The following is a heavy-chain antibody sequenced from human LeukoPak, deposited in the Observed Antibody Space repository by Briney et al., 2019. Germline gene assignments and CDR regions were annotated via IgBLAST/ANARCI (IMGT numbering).Heavy chain of an antibody. J-gene: IGHJ3*01. CDR2: IYAGDSYT. CDR1: GYSFTSYW. V-gene: IGHV5-51*01. Sequence: GESLKISCKGSGYSFTSYWIGWVRQMPGKGLEWMGIIYAGDSYTRYSPSFQGQVTISADKSISTAYLQWSSLRASDTAMYYCARTSSQYYASTFDFWGQGTMVTVSS. D-gene: IGHD3-16*01. CDR3: ARTSSQYYASTFDF.